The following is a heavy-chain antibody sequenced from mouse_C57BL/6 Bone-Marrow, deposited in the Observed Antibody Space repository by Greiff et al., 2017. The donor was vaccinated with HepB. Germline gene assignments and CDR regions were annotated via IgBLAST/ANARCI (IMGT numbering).Heavy chain of an antibody. Sequence: VKLMESGPGLVAPSQSLSITCTVSGFSLPSYGVHWVRQPPGKGLEWLVVIWSDGSTTYNSALNSRLSISKDNSKSQVFLKMNSLQTDDTAMYYCARERGGNYEAMGYWGQGTSVTVSS. CDR2: IWSDGST. CDR3: ARERGGNYEAMGY. J-gene: IGHJ4*01. V-gene: IGHV2-6*03. D-gene: IGHD2-1*01. CDR1: GFSLPSYG.